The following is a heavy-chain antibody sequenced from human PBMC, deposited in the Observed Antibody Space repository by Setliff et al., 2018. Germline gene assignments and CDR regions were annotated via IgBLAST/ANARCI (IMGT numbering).Heavy chain of an antibody. J-gene: IGHJ6*03. CDR2: TIPILGTT. CDR3: VREGVDSRSSTDYRYYMDV. CDR1: GGTFSSYG. D-gene: IGHD3-22*01. V-gene: IGHV1-69*05. Sequence: GASVKVSCKASGGTFSSYGISWVRQAPGQGLEWMGGTIPILGTTDYAQKFRGRVTIITDESTSTAFMQLSSLRSEDTAVHYCVREGVDSRSSTDYRYYMDVWGKGTTVTVSS.